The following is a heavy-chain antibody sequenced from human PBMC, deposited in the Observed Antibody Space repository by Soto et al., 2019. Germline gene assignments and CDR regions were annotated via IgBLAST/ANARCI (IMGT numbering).Heavy chain of an antibody. CDR1: GGSISSSSYY. Sequence: QLQLQESGPGLVKPSETLSLTCTVSGGSISSSSYYWGWIRQPPGKGLEWIGSIYYSGSTYYNPSIKSRVTISVDTSKNQFSLKLSSVTAADTAVYYCARSSVGATYFDYWGQGTLVTVSS. CDR3: ARSSVGATYFDY. CDR2: IYYSGST. D-gene: IGHD1-26*01. V-gene: IGHV4-39*01. J-gene: IGHJ4*02.